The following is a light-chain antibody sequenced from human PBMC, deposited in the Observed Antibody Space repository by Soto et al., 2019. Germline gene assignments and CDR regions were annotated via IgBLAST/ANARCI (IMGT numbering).Light chain of an antibody. Sequence: QSALTQPASVSGSPGQSITISCTGTSSDVGGFLYVSWFQQHPGKAPKLMIYAVSNRPSGISIRFSGSKSGNTASLTISGLQAEDEADYYCSSYSSSSTLVVFGGGTKLTVL. CDR1: SSDVGGFLY. J-gene: IGLJ2*01. CDR2: AVS. V-gene: IGLV2-14*01. CDR3: SSYSSSSTLVV.